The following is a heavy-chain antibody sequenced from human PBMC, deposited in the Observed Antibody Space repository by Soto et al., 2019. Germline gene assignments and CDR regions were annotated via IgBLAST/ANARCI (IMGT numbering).Heavy chain of an antibody. Sequence: AASVKVSCKGFGYSFMKYGINWVRQAPGQGLEWVGWISPYSGYTHSAQKFHGRLTLTTDTAASTAYMELRILRSADTALYYCAXEASVLIPAAQPSRFDSWGQGTLVTVSS. V-gene: IGHV1-18*01. CDR1: GYSFMKYG. CDR2: ISPYSGYT. J-gene: IGHJ4*02. D-gene: IGHD2-2*01. CDR3: AXEASVLIPAAQPSRFDS.